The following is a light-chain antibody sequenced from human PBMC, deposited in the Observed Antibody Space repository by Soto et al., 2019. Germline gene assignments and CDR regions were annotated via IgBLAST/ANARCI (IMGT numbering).Light chain of an antibody. CDR3: QLFGNSLWP. V-gene: IGKV3-20*01. Sequence: GAVSLNQEERATLSCRASQSVASRNLAWYQQKSGQAPRLLIYGASSRAIHTPDRFSGSGSGTDFTLTISGLEPEDFAVYYCQLFGNSLWPFGQGAKVDI. CDR2: GAS. CDR1: QSVASRN. J-gene: IGKJ1*01.